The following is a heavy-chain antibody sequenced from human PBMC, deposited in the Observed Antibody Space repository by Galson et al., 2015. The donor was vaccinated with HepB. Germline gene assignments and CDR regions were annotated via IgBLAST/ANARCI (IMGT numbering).Heavy chain of an antibody. V-gene: IGHV3-30-3*01. CDR3: VRGSLCSGWYNGGICYDAFDI. J-gene: IGHJ3*02. D-gene: IGHD6-19*01. Sequence: SLRLSCAASGFTFKNYAMHWVRQAPGKGLQWVAVISHDGSNQNYANSVKGRFTISRDNSKNTLYLQMNSLRPEDTAVYYCVRGSLCSGWYNGGICYDAFDIWGQGTVLTVSS. CDR1: GFTFKNYA. CDR2: ISHDGSNQ.